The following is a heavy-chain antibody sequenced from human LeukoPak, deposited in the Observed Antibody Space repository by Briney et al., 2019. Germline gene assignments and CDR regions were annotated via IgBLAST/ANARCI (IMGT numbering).Heavy chain of an antibody. CDR2: IYNSGNT. J-gene: IGHJ4*02. D-gene: IGHD5-24*01. CDR1: GGSISSYY. V-gene: IGHV4-59*08. Sequence: PSETLSLTCTVSGGSISSYYWSWIRQPPGKGLEWIGYIYNSGNTNYNPSLKSRLSISVDTSKNQFSLNLSSVTAADTAVYYCARRGYNYGLYYFDYWGQGTLVTVSS. CDR3: ARRGYNYGLYYFDY.